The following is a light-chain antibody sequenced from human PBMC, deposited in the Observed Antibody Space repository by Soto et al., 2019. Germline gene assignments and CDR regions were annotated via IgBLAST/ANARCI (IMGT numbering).Light chain of an antibody. CDR1: QGISNF. V-gene: IGKV1-27*01. J-gene: IGKJ5*01. CDR3: QKYSSVIT. Sequence: DIQMTQSPSSLSASVGDRVTITCRASQGISNFLAWYQQKPGKVPKLLISAASTLQSGVPSRFSCSGSGTYFTLTITSLQPEDVATYYCQKYSSVITFGQGTRLEIK. CDR2: AAS.